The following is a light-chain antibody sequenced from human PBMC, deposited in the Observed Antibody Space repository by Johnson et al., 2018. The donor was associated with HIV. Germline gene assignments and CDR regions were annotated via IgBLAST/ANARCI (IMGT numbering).Light chain of an antibody. CDR1: SSNIGNNY. CDR2: ENN. V-gene: IGLV1-51*02. Sequence: QSVLTQPPSVSAAPGQKVTISCSGSSSNIGNNYVSWYQQLPGTAPKLLIYENNKRPSGIPDRFSGSKSGTSATLGITGLQTGDEADYYCGTWGSSLSGVFGTGTKGTVL. CDR3: GTWGSSLSGV. J-gene: IGLJ1*01.